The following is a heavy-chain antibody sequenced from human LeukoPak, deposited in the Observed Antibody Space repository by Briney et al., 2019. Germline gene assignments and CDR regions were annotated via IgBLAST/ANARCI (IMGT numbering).Heavy chain of an antibody. Sequence: SETLPLTCTVSGGSISSTSYNWGWIRQPPGKGPEWIGSIYYSGSTFYNPPLKSRVTISINTSKNQFSLKLSSATAADTAVYYCASQPYYDSSGYYFYWGQGTLVTVSS. D-gene: IGHD3-22*01. CDR1: GGSISSTSYN. CDR3: ASQPYYDSSGYYFY. CDR2: IYYSGST. V-gene: IGHV4-39*01. J-gene: IGHJ4*02.